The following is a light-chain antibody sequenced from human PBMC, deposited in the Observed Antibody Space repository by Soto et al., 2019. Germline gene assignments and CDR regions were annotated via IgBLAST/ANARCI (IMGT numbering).Light chain of an antibody. CDR1: QSVNSNY. J-gene: IGKJ1*01. CDR2: GAS. Sequence: EIVLTQSPGTLSLSPGERATLSCRASQSVNSNYLAWYQRKPGQAPRLLIYGASNRATDIPYRFSASGSGTDVTLTINRLEAEDVAVYYCQQYDSTPPTFGQGTKVEVK. CDR3: QQYDSTPPT. V-gene: IGKV3-20*01.